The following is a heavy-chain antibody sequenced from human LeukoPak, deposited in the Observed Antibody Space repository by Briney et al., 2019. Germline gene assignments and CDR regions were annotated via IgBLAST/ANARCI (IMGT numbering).Heavy chain of an antibody. CDR1: GFTFDDYT. J-gene: IGHJ3*02. CDR3: ARHGGVVRGQGSDAFDI. CDR2: IYYSGST. D-gene: IGHD3-10*01. Sequence: GSLRLSCAASGFTFDDYTMHWVRQPPGKGLEWIGYIYYSGSTKYNPSLKSRITISLDTSKNQFSLKLTSVTAADTAVYYCARHGGVVRGQGSDAFDIWGQGTMVTVSS. V-gene: IGHV4-59*08.